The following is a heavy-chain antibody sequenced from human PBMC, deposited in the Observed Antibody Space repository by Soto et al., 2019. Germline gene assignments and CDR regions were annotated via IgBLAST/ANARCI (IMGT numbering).Heavy chain of an antibody. CDR1: GFTVSSND. CDR2: LQSGCHT. J-gene: IGHJ6*03. CDR3: ARDDVLCDGGRGYGVPLDV. Sequence: ESLRLTCTASGFTVSSNDLRWGRHPPGNGLEWVSLLQSGCHTYVADSVKGRVTISRYTSENTVHLQMNSLRAEDTAVYYCARDDVLCDGGRGYGVPLDVWGKGPTV. D-gene: IGHD2-15*01. V-gene: IGHV3-66*01.